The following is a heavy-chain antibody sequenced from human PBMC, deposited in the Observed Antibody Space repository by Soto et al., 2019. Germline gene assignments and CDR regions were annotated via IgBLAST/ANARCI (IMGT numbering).Heavy chain of an antibody. J-gene: IGHJ4*02. CDR1: GFTXTSSA. Sequence: GXSXKVSFKASGFTXTSSAVELVRQARGQRLEWIGWIVVGSGNTNYAQKFQERVTITRDMSTSTAYIELSSLRSEDTAVYYFAEDPRYYDFWSGYPAGPDYWGQGTLVPVSS. CDR2: IVVGSGNT. CDR3: AEDPRYYDFWSGYPAGPDY. D-gene: IGHD3-3*01. V-gene: IGHV1-58*01.